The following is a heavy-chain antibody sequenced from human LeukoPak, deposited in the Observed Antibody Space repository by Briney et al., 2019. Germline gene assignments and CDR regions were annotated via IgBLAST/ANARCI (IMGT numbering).Heavy chain of an antibody. V-gene: IGHV4-34*01. CDR1: GGSFSGYY. CDR3: ARAKASGYSYGYEGWFDP. J-gene: IGHJ5*02. D-gene: IGHD5-18*01. CDR2: INNSGST. Sequence: SETLSLTCAVYGGSFSGYYWSWIRNPPGTGLGWIGEINNSGSTNYNPSPKSRVTISVDTSKNQFSLKLSSVTAADTAVYYCARAKASGYSYGYEGWFDPWGQGTLVTVSS.